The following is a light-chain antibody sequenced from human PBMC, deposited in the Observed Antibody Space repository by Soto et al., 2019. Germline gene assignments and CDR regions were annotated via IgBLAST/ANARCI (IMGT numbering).Light chain of an antibody. V-gene: IGLV2-14*03. Sequence: QSALTQPASVSASPGQSIFISCTGTSEDIGAYDYVSWYQQHPGKAPKLVTFDVTHRPPGISDRFSGSKSANTASLTISGLQAEDEAFYYCSSYTTRSTLVFGGGTKVTVL. J-gene: IGLJ6*01. CDR2: DVT. CDR3: SSYTTRSTLV. CDR1: SEDIGAYDY.